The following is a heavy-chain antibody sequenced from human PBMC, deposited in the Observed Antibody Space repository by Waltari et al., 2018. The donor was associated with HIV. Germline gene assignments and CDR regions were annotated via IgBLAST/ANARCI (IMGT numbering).Heavy chain of an antibody. Sequence: QVQLQESDPGLVRPSETLSLPCSVFGAPISCHYCTRIRQDLATKGNTAKKLVWLGCNFVGGRADYRGSLKTRLTISMDTSKNQVSLRLKSVTAADTAMYYCVQSTFLGVGPSDWFDPWGPGTLVTVSS. CDR1: GAPISCHY. V-gene: IGHV4-4*07. D-gene: IGHD3-3*02. J-gene: IGHJ5*02. CDR2: NFVGGRA. CDR3: VQSTFLGVGPSDWFDP.